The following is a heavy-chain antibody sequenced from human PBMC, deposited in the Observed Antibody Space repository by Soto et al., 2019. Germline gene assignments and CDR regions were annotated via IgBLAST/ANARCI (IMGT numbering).Heavy chain of an antibody. D-gene: IGHD6-13*01. J-gene: IGHJ4*02. V-gene: IGHV5-51*01. Sequence: PGESLKISCKGTGYSFTTYWIGWVRQMPGKGLEWMGIIYPGGSDTRYTPSFRGQVTISADKSITTAYLQWSSLMASDSGMYYCVRHGIEYSSPTDWGQGTLVTVSS. CDR1: GYSFTTYW. CDR2: IYPGGSDT. CDR3: VRHGIEYSSPTD.